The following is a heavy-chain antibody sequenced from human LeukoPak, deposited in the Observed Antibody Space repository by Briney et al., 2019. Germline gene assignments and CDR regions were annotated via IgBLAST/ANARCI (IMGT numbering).Heavy chain of an antibody. CDR3: ARLVSY. CDR1: GYTFTGYY. V-gene: IGHV1-2*02. D-gene: IGHD2-8*02. CDR2: IDPNSGGT. Sequence: ASVKVSCKASGYTFTGYYIHWVRQAPGQGLEWMGWIDPNSGGTNYAQKFQGRVTLTRDTSISTVYMELSRLRFDDTAVYYRARLVSYWGQGTLVTVSS. J-gene: IGHJ4*02.